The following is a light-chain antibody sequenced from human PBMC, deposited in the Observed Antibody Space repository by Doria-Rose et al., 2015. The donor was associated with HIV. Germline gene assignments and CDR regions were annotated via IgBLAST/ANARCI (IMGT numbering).Light chain of an antibody. CDR2: GAF. Sequence: EIVLTQSPGTLSMSPGARTNLPCRASHSRIAHSLAWYQQRPGQSPRLLIYGAFSRATDIPDRFSGSGSGTDFTLTISRLEPEDFAVYYCHQYASSRTFGQGTKVEIK. J-gene: IGKJ1*01. CDR1: HSRIAHS. V-gene: IGKV3-20*01. CDR3: HQYASSRT.